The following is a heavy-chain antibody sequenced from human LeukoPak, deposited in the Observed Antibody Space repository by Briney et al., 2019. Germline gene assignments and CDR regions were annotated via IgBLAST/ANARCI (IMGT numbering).Heavy chain of an antibody. CDR3: ARGLTHYCSSTSCFTYFDY. Sequence: SQTLSITCTVSGGSISSGGYYWSWIRQHPGKGLEWIGYIYYSGSTYYNPSLKSRVTISVDTSKNQFSLKLSSVTAADTAVYYCARGLTHYCSSTSCFTYFDYWGQGTLVTVSS. J-gene: IGHJ4*02. V-gene: IGHV4-31*03. CDR2: IYYSGST. D-gene: IGHD2-2*02. CDR1: GGSISSGGYY.